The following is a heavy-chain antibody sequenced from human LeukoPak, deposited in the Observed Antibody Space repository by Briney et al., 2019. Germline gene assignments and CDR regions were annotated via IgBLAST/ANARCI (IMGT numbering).Heavy chain of an antibody. V-gene: IGHV3-7*01. CDR2: IKQDGSEK. CDR3: ARAALINP. J-gene: IGHJ5*02. Sequence: GGSLRLSCAASGLTFSSYWMSWVRQAPGKGLEWVANIKQDGSEKYYVDSVRGRFTISRDNAKNSLYLQMNSLRAEDTAVYYCARAALINPWGQGTLVTVSS. D-gene: IGHD3-16*01. CDR1: GLTFSSYW.